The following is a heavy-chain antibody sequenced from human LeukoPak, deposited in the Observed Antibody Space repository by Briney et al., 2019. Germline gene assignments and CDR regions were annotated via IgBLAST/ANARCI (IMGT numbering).Heavy chain of an antibody. D-gene: IGHD5-24*01. J-gene: IGHJ4*02. CDR1: GFTLSSYW. CDR2: INNDGGT. CDR3: ARSGWPYYFDY. V-gene: IGHV3-74*03. Sequence: GGSLRLSCAASGFTLSSYWMHWVRQAPGKGLVWVSRINNDGGTTYADPVKGRFTISRDNAKNTLYLQMNSLRVEDTATYYCARSGWPYYFDYWGQGTLVSVSS.